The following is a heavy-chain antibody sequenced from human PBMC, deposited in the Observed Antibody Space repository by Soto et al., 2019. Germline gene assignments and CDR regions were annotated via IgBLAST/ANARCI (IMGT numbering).Heavy chain of an antibody. CDR2: ISYTGRT. CDR1: GDSVTSGSYY. V-gene: IGHV4-61*03. Sequence: SETLSLTCIVSGDSVTSGSYYWTWLRQPPGKGLEWIGYISYTGRTKYNPSLQSRVTISVDTSKNDFSLNLSSVTAADTAVYLRLRERDLPPYYVMNVWGPGTAVTVSS. J-gene: IGHJ6*02. CDR3: LRERDLPPYYVMNV.